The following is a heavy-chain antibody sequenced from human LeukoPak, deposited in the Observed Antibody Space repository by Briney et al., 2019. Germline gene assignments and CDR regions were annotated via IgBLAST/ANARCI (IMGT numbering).Heavy chain of an antibody. CDR2: INPNSGGT. V-gene: IGHV1-2*02. J-gene: IGHJ4*02. Sequence: GASVKVSCKASGYTFSAYYMHWVRQAPGQGLEWMGWINPNSGGTNYPQKFQGRVTMTRDTSISTAYMELSRLRSDDTAMCYCARGSFGTWTSYFDYWGQGTLVTVSS. CDR3: ARGSFGTWTSYFDY. D-gene: IGHD3-9*01. CDR1: GYTFSAYY.